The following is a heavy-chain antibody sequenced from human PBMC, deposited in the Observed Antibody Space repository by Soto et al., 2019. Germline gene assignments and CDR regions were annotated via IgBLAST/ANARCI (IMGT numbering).Heavy chain of an antibody. CDR3: ARDQTYYYDSSASDAFDI. V-gene: IGHV1-69*13. J-gene: IGHJ3*02. Sequence: GASVKVSCKASGGTFSSYAISWVRQAPEQGLEWMGGIIPIFGTANYAQKFQGRVTITADESTSTAYMELSSLRSEDTAVYYCARDQTYYYDSSASDAFDIWGQGTMVTVSS. D-gene: IGHD3-22*01. CDR2: IIPIFGTA. CDR1: GGTFSSYA.